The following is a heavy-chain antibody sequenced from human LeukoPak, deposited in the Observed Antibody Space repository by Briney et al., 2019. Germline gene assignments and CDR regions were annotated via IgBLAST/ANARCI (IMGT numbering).Heavy chain of an antibody. V-gene: IGHV1-8*01. CDR1: GYTFSDYD. J-gene: IGHJ6*03. CDR2: INPNSGNA. Sequence: GASVKVSCKASGYTFSDYDINWVRQATGQGLEWMGWINPNSGNAAYAQKFQGRVPMTRNTSISTAYMELSSLRSEDTAVYYCARALAWGGSSYSYYYMDVWDKGTTVTVSS. CDR3: ARALAWGGSSYSYYYMDV. D-gene: IGHD1-26*01.